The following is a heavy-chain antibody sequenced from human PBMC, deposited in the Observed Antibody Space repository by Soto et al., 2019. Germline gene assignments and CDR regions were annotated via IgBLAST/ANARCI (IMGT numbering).Heavy chain of an antibody. Sequence: PAETLSLNCSVSGGSISSSSYFWGWIRQPPGKGLEWIGSIYYSGSTYYDPSLKSRVTVSADTSKNQFSLKLSSVTAADTAVYYCARHPSDFWFDPWGQGTLVTVSS. CDR1: GGSISSSSYF. CDR2: IYYSGST. CDR3: ARHPSDFWFDP. J-gene: IGHJ5*02. D-gene: IGHD2-21*02. V-gene: IGHV4-39*01.